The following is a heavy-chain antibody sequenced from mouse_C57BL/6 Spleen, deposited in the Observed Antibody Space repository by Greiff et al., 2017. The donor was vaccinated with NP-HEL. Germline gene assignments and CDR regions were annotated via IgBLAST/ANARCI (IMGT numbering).Heavy chain of an antibody. V-gene: IGHV1-52*01. Sequence: VQLQQPGAELVRPGSSVKLSCKASGYTFTSYWMHWVKQRPIQGLEWIGNIDPSDSETHYNQKFKDKATLTVDKSSSTAYIPLSSLTSEASAVFYCARAGGYYFDYWGKGTTLTGSS. CDR2: IDPSDSET. CDR3: ARAGGYYFDY. CDR1: GYTFTSYW. J-gene: IGHJ2*01.